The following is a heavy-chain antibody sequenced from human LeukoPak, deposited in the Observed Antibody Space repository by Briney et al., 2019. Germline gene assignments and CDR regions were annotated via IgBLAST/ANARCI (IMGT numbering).Heavy chain of an antibody. D-gene: IGHD2-2*01. Sequence: SETLSLTCTVSGGSISSYYWSWIRQPAGKGLEWIGRIYTSGSTNYNPSLKSRVTMSVDTSKNQFSLKLSSVTAADTAVYYCARIVVVPAALGYYYYMDVWGKGTTVTVSS. CDR3: ARIVVVPAALGYYYYMDV. CDR2: IYTSGST. V-gene: IGHV4-4*07. J-gene: IGHJ6*03. CDR1: GGSISSYY.